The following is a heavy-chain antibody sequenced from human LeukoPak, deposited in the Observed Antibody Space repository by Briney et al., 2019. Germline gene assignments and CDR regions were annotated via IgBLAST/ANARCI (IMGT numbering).Heavy chain of an antibody. V-gene: IGHV3-9*01. J-gene: IGHJ4*02. CDR3: AKAWGGKLLVFDY. CDR2: ISWNSGSI. CDR1: GFTFDDYA. D-gene: IGHD6-6*01. Sequence: PGGSLRLSCAASGFTFDDYAMHWVRQAPGKGLEWVSGISWNSGSIGYADSVKGRFTISRDNAKNSLYLQMNSLRAEDTALYYCAKAWGGKLLVFDYWGQGTLVTVSS.